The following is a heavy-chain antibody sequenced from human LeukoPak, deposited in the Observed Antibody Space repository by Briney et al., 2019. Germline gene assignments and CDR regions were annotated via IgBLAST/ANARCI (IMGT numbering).Heavy chain of an antibody. J-gene: IGHJ4*02. CDR1: GFTFSSYA. D-gene: IGHD3-3*01. Sequence: GRSLRLSCAASGFTFSSYAMHWVRQAPGKGLEWVAVISYDGSNKYYADSVKGRFTIFRDNSKNTLYLQMNSLRAEDTAVYYCARGPKMLWSGFLHWGQGTLVTVSS. V-gene: IGHV3-30-3*01. CDR3: ARGPKMLWSGFLH. CDR2: ISYDGSNK.